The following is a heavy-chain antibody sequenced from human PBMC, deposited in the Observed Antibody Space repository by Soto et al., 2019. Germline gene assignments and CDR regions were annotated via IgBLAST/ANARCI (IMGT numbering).Heavy chain of an antibody. CDR1: GFTFSSYA. J-gene: IGHJ6*02. Sequence: GGSLRLSCAASGFTFSSYAMSWVRQAPGKGLEWVSAISGSGGSTYYADSVKGRFTISRDNSKNTLYLQMNSLRAEDTAVYYCAKLPTARGEGYYYYGMDVWGQGTTVTVSS. V-gene: IGHV3-23*01. CDR3: AKLPTARGEGYYYYGMDV. D-gene: IGHD3-10*01. CDR2: ISGSGGST.